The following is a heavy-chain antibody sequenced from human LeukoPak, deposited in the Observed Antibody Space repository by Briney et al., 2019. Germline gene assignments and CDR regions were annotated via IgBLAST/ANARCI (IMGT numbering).Heavy chain of an antibody. V-gene: IGHV3-74*01. CDR3: TRGMGDY. D-gene: IGHD3-10*01. CDR2: IDIDERIV. J-gene: IGHJ4*02. CDR1: GFTFSWFW. Sequence: GGSLRLSCAASGFTFSWFWMYWVRHAPGKGLVWVSRIDIDERIVSYADSVKGRFTISRDNANNMLYLQMNSLRVDDTAVYYCTRGMGDYWGQGTLVTVSS.